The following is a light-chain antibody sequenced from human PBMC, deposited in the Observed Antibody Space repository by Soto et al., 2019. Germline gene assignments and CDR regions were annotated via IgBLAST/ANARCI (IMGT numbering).Light chain of an antibody. J-gene: IGKJ5*01. CDR1: QGISNF. CDR2: AAS. V-gene: IGKV1-27*01. CDR3: HTNSCAIS. Sequence: DIQMTQSPSSLSASVGDRVTITCRASQGISNFLAWYQQKPGKVPKLLIYAASTLQSGLPSRFSGSGSGTNFPLTISSSQPEFLAPYYSHTNSCAISFG.